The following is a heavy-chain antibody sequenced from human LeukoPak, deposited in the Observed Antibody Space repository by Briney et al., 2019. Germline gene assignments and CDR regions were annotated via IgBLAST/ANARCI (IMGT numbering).Heavy chain of an antibody. V-gene: IGHV1-2*06. CDR2: INPNSGGT. CDR1: GYTFTGYY. J-gene: IGHJ4*02. CDR3: ASLPQQWLGWSYFDY. Sequence: ASVKVSCRASGYTFTGYYMHWVRQAPGQGLEWMGRINPNSGGTNYAQKFQGRVTMTRDTPISTAYMELSRLRSDDTAVYYCASLPQQWLGWSYFDYWGQGTLVTVSS. D-gene: IGHD6-19*01.